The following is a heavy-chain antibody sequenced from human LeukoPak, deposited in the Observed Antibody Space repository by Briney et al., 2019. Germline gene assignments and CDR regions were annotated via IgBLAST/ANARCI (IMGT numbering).Heavy chain of an antibody. CDR2: IWYDGSNK. J-gene: IGHJ4*02. Sequence: GGSLRLSCAASGFTFSSYGMHWVRQARGKGLEWVAVIWYDGSNKYYADSVKGRFTISRDNSKNTLYLQMNSLRAEDTAVYYCARGGDIVVVPAAILDYWGQGTLVTVSS. V-gene: IGHV3-33*01. D-gene: IGHD2-2*01. CDR3: ARGGDIVVVPAAILDY. CDR1: GFTFSSYG.